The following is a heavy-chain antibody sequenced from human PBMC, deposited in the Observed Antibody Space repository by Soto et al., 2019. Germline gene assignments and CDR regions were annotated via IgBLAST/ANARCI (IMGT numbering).Heavy chain of an antibody. Sequence: QVQLVESGGGVVQPGGSLRLSCAASGFTFSDSGMHWVRQAPGKGLEWVAVIWSDGSDKSYADSVEGRFTISRDNSKNKLDLQKNSLRAGGTAVYYWGRGNRYTRSAGWGGGFDYWGQGTLVTVSS. CDR3: GRGNRYTRSAGWGGGFDY. J-gene: IGHJ4*02. V-gene: IGHV3-33*01. D-gene: IGHD3-16*01. CDR2: IWSDGSDK. CDR1: GFTFSDSG.